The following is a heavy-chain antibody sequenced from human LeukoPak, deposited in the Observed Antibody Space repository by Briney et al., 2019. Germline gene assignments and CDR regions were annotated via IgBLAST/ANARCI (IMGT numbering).Heavy chain of an antibody. CDR3: ARGSSLWSGYYPFDY. D-gene: IGHD3-3*01. V-gene: IGHV3-48*01. J-gene: IGHJ4*02. CDR1: GFTFSSYS. CDR2: ISSSNSTI. Sequence: GGSLRLSCAASGFTFSSYSMNWVRQAPGKGLAWVSYISSSNSTIYYADSVKGRFTISRDNAKNSLYLQMNSLRAENTAVYYCARGSSLWSGYYPFDYWGQGTLVTVSS.